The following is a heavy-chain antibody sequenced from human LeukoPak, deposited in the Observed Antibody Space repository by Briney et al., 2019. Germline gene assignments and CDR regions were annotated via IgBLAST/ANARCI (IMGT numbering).Heavy chain of an antibody. J-gene: IGHJ4*02. CDR1: GHTFTRYY. D-gene: IGHD2-15*01. V-gene: IGHV1-2*02. Sequence: ASVKVSCKASGHTFTRYYMHWVRQAPGQGLEWMGWINANSGGTNYAQKLQGRVTMTTDTSTSTAYMELRGLRSDDTAVYYCARDKDCSGGSCYSRYFDYWGQGTLVTVSS. CDR2: INANSGGT. CDR3: ARDKDCSGGSCYSRYFDY.